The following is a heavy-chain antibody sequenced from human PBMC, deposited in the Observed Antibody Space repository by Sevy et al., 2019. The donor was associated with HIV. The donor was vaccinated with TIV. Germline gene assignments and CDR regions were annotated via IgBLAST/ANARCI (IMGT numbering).Heavy chain of an antibody. V-gene: IGHV5-51*01. J-gene: IGHJ3*02. CDR2: IYPGDSDT. D-gene: IGHD2-15*01. CDR3: LRVDPLSLADAFDI. Sequence: GESLKISCKGSGYSFTSYWIGWVRQMPGKGLEWMGIIYPGDSDTRDSPSFQGQVTISADKSISTAYLQWSSLKASDTAMYYCLRVDPLSLADAFDIWGQGTMVTVSS. CDR1: GYSFTSYW.